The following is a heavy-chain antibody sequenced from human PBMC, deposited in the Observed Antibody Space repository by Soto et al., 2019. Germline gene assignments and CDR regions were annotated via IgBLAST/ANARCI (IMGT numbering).Heavy chain of an antibody. CDR2: IHHGGTP. Sequence: SETLSLTCAVSGASISSGDYSWSWVRQPPGKGLEWIGHIHHGGTPYYKASLKSRVTISQDRSKNQFSLSLSSVTAADTAMYFCARVGYSGFESFFDSWGQGILVTVSS. CDR3: ARVGYSGFESFFDS. J-gene: IGHJ4*02. CDR1: GASISSGDYS. V-gene: IGHV4-30-2*01. D-gene: IGHD5-12*01.